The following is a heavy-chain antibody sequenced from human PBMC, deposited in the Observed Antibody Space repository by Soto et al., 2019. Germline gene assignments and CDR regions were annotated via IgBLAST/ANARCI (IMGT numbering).Heavy chain of an antibody. CDR1: GYSISSNNW. CDR3: ARKKERAYGFDI. V-gene: IGHV4-28*01. D-gene: IGHD1-26*01. Sequence: QVQLQESGPGLVKPSDTLSLTCVVSGYSISSNNWWGWIRQPPGKGLEWIGYIYNSGSTYYNPSLKSRVTVSVDTSKNQFSLKLTSVTAVDTAVYYCARKKERAYGFDIWGQGAMVTVSS. J-gene: IGHJ3*02. CDR2: IYNSGST.